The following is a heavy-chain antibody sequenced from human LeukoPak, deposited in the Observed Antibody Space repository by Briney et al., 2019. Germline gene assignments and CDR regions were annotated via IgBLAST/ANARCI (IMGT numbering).Heavy chain of an antibody. CDR3: ARARGITMVRGVISR. V-gene: IGHV3-74*01. CDR2: INSDGSST. CDR1: GFTFSSYW. Sequence: SGGSLRLSCAASGFTFSSYWMHRVRQAPGKGLVWVSRINSDGSSTSYADSVKGRFTISRDNAKNTLYLQMNSLRAEDTAVYYCARARGITMVRGVISRWGQGTLVTVSS. D-gene: IGHD3-10*01. J-gene: IGHJ4*02.